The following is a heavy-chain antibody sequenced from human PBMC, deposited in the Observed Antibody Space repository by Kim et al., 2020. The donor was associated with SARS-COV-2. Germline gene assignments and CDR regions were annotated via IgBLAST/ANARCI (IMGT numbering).Heavy chain of an antibody. CDR2: VSWGSGNI. CDR3: TKDIGVAPAAEGAFDI. D-gene: IGHD2-2*01. Sequence: GGSLRLSCAASGFTFGDYAMHWVRQTPGKGLEWVSGVSWGSGNIGYADSVKGRFTISRDNTKNSLYLQMNSLRNEDTAVYYCTKDIGVAPAAEGAFDIWGQGTMVTVSS. J-gene: IGHJ3*02. CDR1: GFTFGDYA. V-gene: IGHV3-9*01.